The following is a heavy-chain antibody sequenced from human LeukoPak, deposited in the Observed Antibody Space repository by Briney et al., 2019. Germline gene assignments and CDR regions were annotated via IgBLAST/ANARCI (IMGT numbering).Heavy chain of an antibody. J-gene: IGHJ4*02. V-gene: IGHV3-21*01. D-gene: IGHD4-11*01. CDR2: ISSTGTYI. Sequence: GGSLRLSCATSGFTFSSSTFGSYTMNWVRQAPRKGLDCVSSISSTGTYIYYTDSVKGRFTISRDIANSLLYLQMNSLRADDTAVYYCARDLDYSTGFDYWGQGTLVTVSS. CDR3: ARDLDYSTGFDY. CDR1: GFTFSSSTFGSYT.